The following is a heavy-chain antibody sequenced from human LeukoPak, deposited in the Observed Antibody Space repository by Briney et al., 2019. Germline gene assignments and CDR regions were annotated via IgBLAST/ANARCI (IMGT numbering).Heavy chain of an antibody. V-gene: IGHV3-53*01. CDR3: LRKGSGSYYEAEGYY. Sequence: GGSLRLSCAASGFTLSSNYMSWVGQAPGKGLEWVSVIYSGGSKYYAESVKGRFTMSRDNSKNTLDLQMNSLRAEDTDGYYCLRKGSGSYYEAEGYYWGQGTLVTVSS. J-gene: IGHJ4*02. D-gene: IGHD3-10*01. CDR1: GFTLSSNY. CDR2: IYSGGSK.